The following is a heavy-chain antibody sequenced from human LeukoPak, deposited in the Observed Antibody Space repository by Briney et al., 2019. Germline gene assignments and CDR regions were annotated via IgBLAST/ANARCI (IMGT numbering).Heavy chain of an antibody. CDR3: AREMTTVTWYYYYMDV. D-gene: IGHD4-17*01. V-gene: IGHV3-21*01. Sequence: GGSLRLSCAASGFTFSSYSMNWVRQAPGKGLEWVSSISSSSSYIYYADSVKGRFTISRDNAKNSLYLQMNSLRAEDTAVYYCAREMTTVTWYYYYMDVWGKGTTVTVSS. J-gene: IGHJ6*03. CDR2: ISSSSSYI. CDR1: GFTFSSYS.